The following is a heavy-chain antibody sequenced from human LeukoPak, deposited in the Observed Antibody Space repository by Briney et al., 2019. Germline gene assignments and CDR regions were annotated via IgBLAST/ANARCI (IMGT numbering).Heavy chain of an antibody. CDR1: GGSISSGGYY. J-gene: IGHJ4*02. CDR2: IYYSGST. Sequence: SQTLSLTCTVSGGSISSGGYYWSWIRQHPGKGLEWIGYIYYSGSTYYNPSLKSRVTISVDTSKNQFSLKLSSVTAADTAVYYCAREARRADYGDYVLGYWGQGTLVTVSS. CDR3: AREARRADYGDYVLGY. V-gene: IGHV4-31*03. D-gene: IGHD4-17*01.